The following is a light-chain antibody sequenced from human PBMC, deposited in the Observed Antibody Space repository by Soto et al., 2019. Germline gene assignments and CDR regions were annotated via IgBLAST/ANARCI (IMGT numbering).Light chain of an antibody. CDR2: EVT. CDR1: SSDVGGYNY. J-gene: IGLJ3*02. CDR3: SSHAAINNFNFV. Sequence: QSALTQPPSASGSPGQSVTISCTGTSSDVGGYNYVSWYQQYPGRAPKHMIYEVTKRPSGVPDRFSGSKSGNRASLTVSGPQAEDEADEYCSSHAAINNFNFVFGGGTEVTVL. V-gene: IGLV2-8*01.